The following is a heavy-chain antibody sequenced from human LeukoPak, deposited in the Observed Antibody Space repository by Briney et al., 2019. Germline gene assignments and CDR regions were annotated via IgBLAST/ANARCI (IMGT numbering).Heavy chain of an antibody. CDR1: GYTLTELS. V-gene: IGHV1-24*01. CDR3: VGFVRGLVR. CDR2: FDPEDGET. D-gene: IGHD6-19*01. J-gene: IGHJ4*02. Sequence: ASVKVSCKVSGYTLTELSMHWVRQAPGKGLEGMGGFDPEDGETIYAQKFQGRVTMTEDTSTDTAYMELSSLRSECTAVYYCVGFVRGLVRWGQGTLVTVSS.